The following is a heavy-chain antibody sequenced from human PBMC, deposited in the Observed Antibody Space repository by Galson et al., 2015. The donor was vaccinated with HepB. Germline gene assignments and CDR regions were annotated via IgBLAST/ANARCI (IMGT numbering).Heavy chain of an antibody. V-gene: IGHV7-4-1*02. D-gene: IGHD1-1*01. CDR3: ARGTSENDWYFDL. Sequence: SVKVSCKASGYTFTSYAMNWVRQAPGQGLEWMGWINTNTGNPAYAQGFTGRFVFSLDTSVSTAYLQISSLKAEDTAVYYCARGTSENDWYFDLWGRGTLVTVSS. J-gene: IGHJ2*01. CDR1: GYTFTSYA. CDR2: INTNTGNP.